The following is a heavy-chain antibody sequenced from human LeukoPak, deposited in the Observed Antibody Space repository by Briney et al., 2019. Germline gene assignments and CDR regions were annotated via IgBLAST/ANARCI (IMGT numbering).Heavy chain of an antibody. CDR2: IDQDGGGK. CDR1: GFTFSDYW. J-gene: IGHJ4*02. Sequence: GGSLRLSCAASGFTFSDYWMNWVRQAPGKGLEWVANIDQDGGGKYYLDSVKGRFTISRDNAKNSLYLQINSLRAEDTAVYYCARGDWAPSDYWGQGSLLTVSS. CDR3: ARGDWAPSDY. V-gene: IGHV3-7*01. D-gene: IGHD2-21*02.